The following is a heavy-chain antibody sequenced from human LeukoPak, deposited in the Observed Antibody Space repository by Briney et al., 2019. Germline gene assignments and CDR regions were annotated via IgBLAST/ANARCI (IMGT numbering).Heavy chain of an antibody. V-gene: IGHV4-39*01. CDR2: IYYSGST. J-gene: IGHJ4*02. CDR3: ARHPVSDY. D-gene: IGHD3-22*01. Sequence: PSETLSLTCSVSGGSISSYYWSWIRQPPGKGLEWIGSIYYSGSTYYNPSLKSRVTISVDTSKNQFSLKLSSVTAVDTAVYYCARHPVSDYWGQGTLVTVSS. CDR1: GGSISSYY.